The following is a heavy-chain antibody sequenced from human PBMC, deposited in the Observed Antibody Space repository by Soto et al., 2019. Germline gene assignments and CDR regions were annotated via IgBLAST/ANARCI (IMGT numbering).Heavy chain of an antibody. CDR1: GYTFTSYD. Sequence: GASVKVSCKASGYTFTSYDINWVRQATGQGLEWMGWMNPNSGNTGYAQKFQGRVTMTRNTSISTAYMELSSLRSEDTAVYYCARGRRGGLYDYVWGSYRLRGYYFDYWGQGTLVTVSS. CDR3: ARGRRGGLYDYVWGSYRLRGYYFDY. CDR2: MNPNSGNT. V-gene: IGHV1-8*01. J-gene: IGHJ4*02. D-gene: IGHD3-16*02.